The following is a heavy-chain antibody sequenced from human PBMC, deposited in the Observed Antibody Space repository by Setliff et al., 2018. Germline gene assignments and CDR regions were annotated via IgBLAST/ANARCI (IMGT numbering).Heavy chain of an antibody. J-gene: IGHJ4*02. Sequence: PSETLSLTCTVSGDSISSRRNYWGWFRQPAGKGLEWIGHFHTGGATDYNLSLKSRVTISLDSSKNQFSLRLSPVTAADAAVYFCARESATIGEFPLYYFDKWGQGIPVTVSS. V-gene: IGHV4-61*09. D-gene: IGHD3-10*01. CDR3: ARESATIGEFPLYYFDK. CDR1: GDSISSRRNY. CDR2: FHTGGAT.